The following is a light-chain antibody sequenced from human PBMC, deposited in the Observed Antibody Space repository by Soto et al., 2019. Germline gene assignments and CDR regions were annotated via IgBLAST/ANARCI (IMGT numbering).Light chain of an antibody. CDR1: SSNIGAGYD. V-gene: IGLV1-40*01. Sequence: QSVLTQPPSVSGAPGQRVTISCTGSSSNIGAGYDVHWYHQLPGTAPKLLMYGNSNRPSGVPDRFSGSKSGTSASLAITGLQAEDEADYYCQSYDSSLSAWVFGGGTKVTVL. CDR3: QSYDSSLSAWV. CDR2: GNS. J-gene: IGLJ3*02.